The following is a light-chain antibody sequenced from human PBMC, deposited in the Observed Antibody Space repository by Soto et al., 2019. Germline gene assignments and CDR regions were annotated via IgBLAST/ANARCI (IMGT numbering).Light chain of an antibody. V-gene: IGKV4-1*01. CDR2: WAS. Sequence: DIVMTQSPDSLVVSLGERATISFKSSQIVLYSSNNKNYLAWYQQKPGQPPKLIIYWASIRETGVPDRFSGSGSGTDFTLDISSLQAEDVAVYYCQQYYSNPQTFGQGTKVDIK. CDR1: QIVLYSSNNKNY. CDR3: QQYYSNPQT. J-gene: IGKJ1*01.